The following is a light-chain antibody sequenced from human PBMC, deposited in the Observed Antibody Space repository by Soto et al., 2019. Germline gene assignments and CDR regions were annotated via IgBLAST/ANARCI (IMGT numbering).Light chain of an antibody. CDR2: EVS. CDR3: CSYAGGRSPYV. J-gene: IGLJ1*01. V-gene: IGLV2-23*02. CDR1: TSDVGSYDL. Sequence: QSVLTQPASVSGSPGQSITISCTGTTSDVGSYDLVSWYQQHPGKAPKIMIYEVSKRPSGVSNRFSGSKSGNTASLTISGLQAEDEADYYCCSYAGGRSPYVFGTGTKVTVL.